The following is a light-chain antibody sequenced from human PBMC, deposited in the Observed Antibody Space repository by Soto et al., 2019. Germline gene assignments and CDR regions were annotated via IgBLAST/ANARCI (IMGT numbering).Light chain of an antibody. CDR2: DAS. V-gene: IGKV1-5*01. CDR1: QNIRSR. J-gene: IGKJ1*01. CDR3: QQYNSYS. Sequence: QMTQSPSTLSASVGDRVTITCRASQNIRSRLAWFQQKPGKAPKLLIYDASSLESGVPQRFSGSGSGTEFTLTISSLQPDDFATYYCQQYNSYSFGQGTKVDIK.